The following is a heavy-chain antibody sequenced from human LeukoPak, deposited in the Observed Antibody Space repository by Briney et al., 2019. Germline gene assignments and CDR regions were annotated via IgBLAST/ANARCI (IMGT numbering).Heavy chain of an antibody. CDR3: ARLMITFGGVIVNAFDI. CDR2: IDPSDSYT. V-gene: IGHV5-10-1*01. J-gene: IGHJ3*02. CDR1: GCSFTSYW. Sequence: GESLKISCKGSGCSFTSYWISWVRQMPGKGLEWMGRIDPSDSYTNYSPSFQGHVTISADKSISTAYLQWSSLKASDTAMYYCARLMITFGGVIVNAFDIWGQGTMVTVSS. D-gene: IGHD3-16*02.